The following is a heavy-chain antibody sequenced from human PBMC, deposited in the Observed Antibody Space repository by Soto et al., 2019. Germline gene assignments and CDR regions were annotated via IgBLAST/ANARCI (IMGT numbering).Heavy chain of an antibody. V-gene: IGHV5-51*01. Sequence: GESLKISCKGSGYSFSKYWIGWVRQMPGKGLEWMGIIYPGDSDTRYSPSFQGQVTISVDKSISTAYLQWSSLKASDTAMYYCARVGYCSGGSCYRGAFDIWGQGTMVTVSS. CDR2: IYPGDSDT. CDR1: GYSFSKYW. J-gene: IGHJ3*02. CDR3: ARVGYCSGGSCYRGAFDI. D-gene: IGHD2-15*01.